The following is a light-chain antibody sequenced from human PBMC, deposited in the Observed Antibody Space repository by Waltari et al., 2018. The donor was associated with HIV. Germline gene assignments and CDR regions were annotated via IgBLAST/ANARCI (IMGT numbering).Light chain of an antibody. Sequence: QSVLTQPPSASGTPGQRVTISCSGSSSNIGSNTVNWYRQLPGTAPKLLIYSNNQRPSGVPDRFSGSKSGTSASQAISGLQSDYEADYYCATWDDSLNGWVFGGGTKLTVL. J-gene: IGLJ3*02. CDR1: SSNIGSNT. CDR3: ATWDDSLNGWV. V-gene: IGLV1-44*01. CDR2: SNN.